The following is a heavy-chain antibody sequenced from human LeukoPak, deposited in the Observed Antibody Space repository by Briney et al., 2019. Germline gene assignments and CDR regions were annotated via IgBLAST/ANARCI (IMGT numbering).Heavy chain of an antibody. CDR1: GFTFSSYA. D-gene: IGHD5-24*01. J-gene: IGHJ4*02. V-gene: IGHV3-23*01. CDR3: AKEWRATIRYYFDY. CDR2: ISGSGGST. Sequence: GGSLRLSCAASGFTFSSYAMSRVRQAPGKGLEWVSAISGSGGSTYYADSVKGRFTVSRDNSKNTLYLQMNSLRAEDTAVYYCAKEWRATIRYYFDYWGQGTLVTVSS.